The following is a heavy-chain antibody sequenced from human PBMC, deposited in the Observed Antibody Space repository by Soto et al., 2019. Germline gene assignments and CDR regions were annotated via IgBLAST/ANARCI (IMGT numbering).Heavy chain of an antibody. CDR3: ARKSWDEGYFYY. Sequence: SETLSLTCAVSGDSISSNNWWSWVRQPPGKGLEWIGEIYHSGSANYKPSLKSRVTISVDKSRNQFSLKLNSVTAADTAVYYCARKSWDEGYFYYWGQGPLVTVSS. CDR1: GDSISSNNW. CDR2: IYHSGSA. J-gene: IGHJ4*02. V-gene: IGHV4-4*02. D-gene: IGHD1-26*01.